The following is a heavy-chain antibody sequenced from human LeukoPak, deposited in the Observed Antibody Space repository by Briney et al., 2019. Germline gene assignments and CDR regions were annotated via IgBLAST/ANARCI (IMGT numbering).Heavy chain of an antibody. CDR2: IIPLFGTA. Sequence: ASVKVSCKASGYTFTTYDINWVRQAPGQGLEWMGAIIPLFGTANYAQKLQGRVTMTTDTSTSTAYMELRSLRSDDTAVYYRARARILGGYCSSTSCPHYFDYWGQGTLVTVSS. J-gene: IGHJ4*02. V-gene: IGHV1-18*01. D-gene: IGHD2-2*01. CDR3: ARARILGGYCSSTSCPHYFDY. CDR1: GYTFTTYD.